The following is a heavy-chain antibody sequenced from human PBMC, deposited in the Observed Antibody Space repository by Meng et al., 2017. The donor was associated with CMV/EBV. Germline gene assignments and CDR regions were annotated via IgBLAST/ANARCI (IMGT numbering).Heavy chain of an antibody. CDR2: MNPNSGNT. D-gene: IGHD2-2*01. J-gene: IGHJ6*02. CDR1: GYTFTSYD. V-gene: IGHV1-8*01. CDR3: ARGPVVVVPAATRYYYYGMDV. Sequence: ASVKVSCKASGYTFTSYDSNWVRQATGRGLEWRGWMNPNSGNTGYAQKFQGRVTMTRNTSISTAYMELSSLRSEETAVYYCARGPVVVVPAATRYYYYGMDVWGQGTTVTVSS.